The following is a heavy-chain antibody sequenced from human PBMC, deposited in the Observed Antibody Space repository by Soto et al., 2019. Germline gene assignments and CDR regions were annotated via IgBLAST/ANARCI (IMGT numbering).Heavy chain of an antibody. CDR3: VCITIFGVVIYPPGDVWV. CDR2: FDPEDGET. J-gene: IGHJ4*02. CDR1: GYTLTELS. Sequence: ASVKVSCKVSGYTLTELSMHWVRQAPGKGLEWMGGFDPEDGETIYAQKFQGRVTMTEDTSTDTAYMELSSLRSEDTAVYYCVCITIFGVVIYPPGDVWVWGQGTLVTVSS. D-gene: IGHD3-3*01. V-gene: IGHV1-24*01.